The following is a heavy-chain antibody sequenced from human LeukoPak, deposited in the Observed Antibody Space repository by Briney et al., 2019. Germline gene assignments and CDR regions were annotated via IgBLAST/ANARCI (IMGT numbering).Heavy chain of an antibody. V-gene: IGHV3-74*01. CDR3: ARDHYCSSTSCYVSDY. Sequence: PGGSLRLSCTASRFTFKSYWMHWVRHSPGKGLVWVSRINREGSSTSYAHSVKALFTISRDNARNTLYPQLNSLRDEETAVYYCARDHYCSSTSCYVSDYWGQGTLVTVSS. CDR1: RFTFKSYW. D-gene: IGHD2-2*01. CDR2: INREGSST. J-gene: IGHJ4*02.